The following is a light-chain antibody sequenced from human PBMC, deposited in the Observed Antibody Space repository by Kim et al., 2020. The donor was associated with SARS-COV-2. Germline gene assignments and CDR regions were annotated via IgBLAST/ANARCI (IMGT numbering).Light chain of an antibody. J-gene: IGKJ4*01. CDR1: QSVGSS. Sequence: DMVMTQSPATLSVSPGERATLSCRASQSVGSSLAWYQQKPGQAPRLLLYGASTRATGIPGRFSGRGSGTEFTLTINSLQSEDFALYYCQQYNKWVTFGGGTKLEI. CDR2: GAS. CDR3: QQYNKWVT. V-gene: IGKV3-15*01.